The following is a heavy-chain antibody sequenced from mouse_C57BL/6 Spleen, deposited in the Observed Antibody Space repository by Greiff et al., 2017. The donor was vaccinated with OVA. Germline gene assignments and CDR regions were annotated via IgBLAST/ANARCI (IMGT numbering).Heavy chain of an antibody. D-gene: IGHD1-1*01. Sequence: EVQLQQSGEGLVKPGGSLKLSCAASGFTFSSYAMSWVRQTPEKRLEWVAYISSGGDYIYYADTVKGRFTISRDNARNTLYLQMSSLKSEDTAMYYCTRVDYYGSSYYYAMDYWGQGTSVTVSS. J-gene: IGHJ4*01. CDR3: TRVDYYGSSYYYAMDY. CDR1: GFTFSSYA. V-gene: IGHV5-9-1*02. CDR2: ISSGGDYI.